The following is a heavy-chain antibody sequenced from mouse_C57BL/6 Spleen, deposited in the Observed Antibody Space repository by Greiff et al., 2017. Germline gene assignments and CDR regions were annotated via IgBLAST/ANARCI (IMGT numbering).Heavy chain of an antibody. CDR3: ARDIGSFDY. CDR1: GFTFSDYG. Sequence: EVKLQESGGGLVKPGGSLKLSCAASGFTFSDYGMHWVRQAPEKGLEWVAYISSGSSTIYYADTVKGRFTISRDNAKNTLFLQMTSLRSEDTAMYYCARDIGSFDYWGQGTTLTVSS. CDR2: ISSGSSTI. D-gene: IGHD2-14*01. J-gene: IGHJ2*01. V-gene: IGHV5-17*01.